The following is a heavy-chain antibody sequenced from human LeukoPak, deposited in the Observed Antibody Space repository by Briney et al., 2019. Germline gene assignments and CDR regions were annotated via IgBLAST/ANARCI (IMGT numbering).Heavy chain of an antibody. CDR2: IIPIFGTA. CDR3: ARGVMAEGYFDY. J-gene: IGHJ4*02. CDR1: GGTFSSYA. Sequence: SVKVSCKASGGTFSSYAISWVRQAPGQGLEWMGAIIPIFGTANYAQKFQGRVTITTDESTSTAYMELSSLRSEDTAVYYCARGVMAEGYFDYWGQGTLVTVSS. V-gene: IGHV1-69*05. D-gene: IGHD5-24*01.